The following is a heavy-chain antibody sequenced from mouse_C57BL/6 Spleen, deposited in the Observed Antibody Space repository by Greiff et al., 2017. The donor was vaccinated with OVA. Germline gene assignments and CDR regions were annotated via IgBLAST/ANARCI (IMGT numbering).Heavy chain of an antibody. CDR1: GFTFSDYG. CDR2: ISSGSSTI. CDR3: ARNWVSYAMDY. D-gene: IGHD4-1*01. V-gene: IGHV5-17*01. Sequence: EVKVVESGGGLVKPGGSLKLSCAASGFTFSDYGMHWVRQAPEKGLEWVAYISSGSSTIYYADTVKGRFTISRDNAKNTLFLQMTSLRSEDTAMYYCARNWVSYAMDYWGQGTSVTVSS. J-gene: IGHJ4*01.